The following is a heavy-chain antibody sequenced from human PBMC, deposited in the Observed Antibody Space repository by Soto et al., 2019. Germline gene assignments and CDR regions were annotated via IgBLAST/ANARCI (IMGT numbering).Heavy chain of an antibody. V-gene: IGHV3-30-3*01. D-gene: IGHD6-19*01. CDR1: GFTFSSYA. CDR2: ISYDGSNK. Sequence: HPGGSLRLSCAASGFTFSSYAMHWVRQAPGKGLEWVAVISYDGSNKYYADSVKGRFTISRDNSKNTLYLQMNSLRAEDTAVYCCARDGGSGWYYYYYGMDVWGQGTTVTVSS. CDR3: ARDGGSGWYYYYYGMDV. J-gene: IGHJ6*02.